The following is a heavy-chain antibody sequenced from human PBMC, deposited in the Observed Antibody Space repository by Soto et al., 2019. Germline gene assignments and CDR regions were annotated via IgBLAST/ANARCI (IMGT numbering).Heavy chain of an antibody. V-gene: IGHV3-43*01. Sequence: GGSLRLSCAASGFTFDDYTMHWVRQAPGKGLEWVSLISWDGGSTYYADSVKGRFTISRDNSKNSLYLQMNSLRTEDTALYYCASGEGRVDTAMPHGNYYHGMDVWGQGTTVTVSS. CDR3: ASGEGRVDTAMPHGNYYHGMDV. D-gene: IGHD5-18*01. CDR2: ISWDGGST. CDR1: GFTFDDYT. J-gene: IGHJ6*02.